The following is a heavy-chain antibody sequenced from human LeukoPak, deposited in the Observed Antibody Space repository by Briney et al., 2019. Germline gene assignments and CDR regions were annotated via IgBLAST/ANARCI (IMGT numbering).Heavy chain of an antibody. J-gene: IGHJ4*02. Sequence: GESLKISCKGSGYSFTSYWIGWVRQMPGKGLEWMGIIYPGDSDTRYSPSFQGQVTISADKSISTAYLQWSSLKASDTAMYYCARQYRAYYYDSSGYGYWGQGTLVTVSS. CDR2: IYPGDSDT. CDR3: ARQYRAYYYDSSGYGY. CDR1: GYSFTSYW. D-gene: IGHD3-22*01. V-gene: IGHV5-51*01.